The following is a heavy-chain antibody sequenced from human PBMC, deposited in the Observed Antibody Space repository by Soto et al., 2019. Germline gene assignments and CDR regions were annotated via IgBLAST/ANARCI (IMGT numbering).Heavy chain of an antibody. Sequence: PGGSLRLSCAASGSTFSSYAMSWVRQAPGKGLEWVSAISGSGGSTYYADSVKGRFTISRDNSKNTLYLQMNSLRAEDTAVYYCARGAGIVATGGGHYYYGMGVWGQGTTVTVSS. CDR2: ISGSGGST. CDR3: ARGAGIVATGGGHYYYGMGV. V-gene: IGHV3-23*01. CDR1: GSTFSSYA. D-gene: IGHD5-12*01. J-gene: IGHJ6*02.